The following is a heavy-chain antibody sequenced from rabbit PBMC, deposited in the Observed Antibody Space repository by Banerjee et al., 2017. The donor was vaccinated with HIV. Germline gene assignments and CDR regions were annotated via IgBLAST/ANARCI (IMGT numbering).Heavy chain of an antibody. Sequence: QEQLEESGGDLVKPEGSLTLTCTASGFSFSGNAMCWVRQAPGKGLEWIACINTSSGNTVYATWAKGRFTISKTSWTTVTLQMTSLTAADTATYFCARDLAGVIGWNFNLWGPGTLVTVS. J-gene: IGHJ4*01. CDR3: ARDLAGVIGWNFNL. CDR2: INTSSGNT. D-gene: IGHD4-1*01. CDR1: GFSFSGNA. V-gene: IGHV1S45*01.